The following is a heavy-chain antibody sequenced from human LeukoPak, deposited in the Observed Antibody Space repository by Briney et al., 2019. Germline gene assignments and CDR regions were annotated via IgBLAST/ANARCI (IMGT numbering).Heavy chain of an antibody. CDR1: GGSISSYY. CDR3: ARGRTVNSSWYPYEY. D-gene: IGHD6-13*01. V-gene: IGHV4-59*01. J-gene: IGHJ4*02. Sequence: SETLSLTCTVSGGSISSYYWSWIRQPPGKGLEWIGYIYYSGSTNYYPSLKSRVTISVDTSKNQFSLKLSSVTAADTAVYYCARGRTVNSSWYPYEYWGQGTLVTVSS. CDR2: IYYSGST.